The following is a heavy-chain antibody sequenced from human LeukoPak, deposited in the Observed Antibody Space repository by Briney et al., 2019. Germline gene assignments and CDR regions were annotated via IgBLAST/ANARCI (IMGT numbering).Heavy chain of an antibody. CDR3: ARAHRSPMVMGEYYSYYYYTDV. Sequence: PGGSLRLSCAASGFTLSSYEMNWVRRVPGKGLVWVSRINTDGRSTSYADSVKGRFTISRDNSKNTLYLQMNSLRAEDTAVYYCARAHRSPMVMGEYYSYYYYTDVWGKGTTVTVSS. CDR1: GFTLSSYE. D-gene: IGHD3-10*01. V-gene: IGHV3-74*01. CDR2: INTDGRST. J-gene: IGHJ6*03.